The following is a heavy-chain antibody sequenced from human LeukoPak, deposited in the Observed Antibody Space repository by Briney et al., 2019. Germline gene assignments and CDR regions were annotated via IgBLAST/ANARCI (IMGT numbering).Heavy chain of an antibody. J-gene: IGHJ6*02. CDR2: IYSGGST. D-gene: IGHD3-3*01. CDR3: ARPYDFGFDYYGMDV. Sequence: GGSLRLSCAASGFTFSSYWMHWVRQAPGKGLEWVSVIYSGGSTYYADSVKGRFTISRDNSKNTLYLQMNSLRAEDTAVYYCARPYDFGFDYYGMDVWGQGTTVTVSS. CDR1: GFTFSSYW. V-gene: IGHV3-53*01.